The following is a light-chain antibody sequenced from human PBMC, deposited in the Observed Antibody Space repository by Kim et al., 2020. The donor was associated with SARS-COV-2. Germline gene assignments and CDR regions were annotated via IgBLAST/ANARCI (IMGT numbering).Light chain of an antibody. CDR2: DVS. CDR1: NSDVGSYNR. Sequence: QSALTQPASVSESPGQSITISCTGTNSDVGSYNRVSWYQQHPGKAPKLMIYDVSKRPSGVSNRFSGSKSGNTASLTISGLQAEDEADYYCSSYSTNTVLFGGGTQLTVL. CDR3: SSYSTNTVL. J-gene: IGLJ2*01. V-gene: IGLV2-14*01.